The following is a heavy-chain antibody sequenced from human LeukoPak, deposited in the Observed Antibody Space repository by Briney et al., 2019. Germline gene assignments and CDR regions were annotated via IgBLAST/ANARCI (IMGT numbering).Heavy chain of an antibody. J-gene: IGHJ6*02. CDR3: AREVSYYYYGMDV. V-gene: IGHV3-30-3*01. Sequence: GGSLRLSCAASGFTFSSYAMHWVRQAPGKGLEWVAVISYDGSNKYYADSVKGRFTISRDNSKNTLCLQMNSLRAEDTAVYYCAREVSYYYYGMDVWGQGTTVTVSS. CDR2: ISYDGSNK. CDR1: GFTFSSYA.